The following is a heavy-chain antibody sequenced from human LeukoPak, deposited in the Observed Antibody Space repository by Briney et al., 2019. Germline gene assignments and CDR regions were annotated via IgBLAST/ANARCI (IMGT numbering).Heavy chain of an antibody. CDR1: GFTSDDHA. V-gene: IGHV3-9*02. CDR3: ARERVVVTAIEDCYYGMDV. D-gene: IGHD2-21*02. J-gene: IGHJ6*02. CDR2: IMWRSGST. Sequence: GRSLRLSCAVSGFTSDDHAMHWVRQASGKGLEWVAGIMWRSGSTGYADSVKGRFTISRDNAKNSLYLQMNSLRAEDTAVYYCARERVVVTAIEDCYYGMDVWGQGTTVTVSS.